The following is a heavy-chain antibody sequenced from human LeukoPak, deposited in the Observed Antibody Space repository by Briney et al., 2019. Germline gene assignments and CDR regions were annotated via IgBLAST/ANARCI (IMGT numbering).Heavy chain of an antibody. V-gene: IGHV4-34*01. D-gene: IGHD1-26*01. CDR2: INHSGST. CDR1: GGSFSGYY. J-gene: IGHJ3*02. Sequence: SETLSLTSAVYGGSFSGYYWSWIRQPPGKGLEWIGDINHSGSTNYNPSLKSRVTISVDTSKNQFSLKLSSVTAADTAVYYCARGLPSFVWDPDAFDIWGQGTMVTVSS. CDR3: ARGLPSFVWDPDAFDI.